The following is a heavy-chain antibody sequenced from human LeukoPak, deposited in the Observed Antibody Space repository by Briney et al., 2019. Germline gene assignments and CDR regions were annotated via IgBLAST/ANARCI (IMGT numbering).Heavy chain of an antibody. CDR3: ARHFYCSSTSCSHYFDL. D-gene: IGHD2-2*01. J-gene: IGHJ4*02. CDR1: GYSISSGYY. V-gene: IGHV4-38-2*01. CDR2: IYYSGST. Sequence: SETLSLTCVVSGYSISSGYYWGWIRQPPGKGLEWIGSIYYSGSTYYNPSLKGRVTISVDTSKNQFSLKLSSVTAADTAVYYCARHFYCSSTSCSHYFDLWGQGTLVTVSS.